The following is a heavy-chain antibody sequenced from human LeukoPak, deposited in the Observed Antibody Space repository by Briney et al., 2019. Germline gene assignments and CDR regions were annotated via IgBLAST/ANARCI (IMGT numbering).Heavy chain of an antibody. CDR1: GFTFSSYG. J-gene: IGHJ6*02. CDR2: ISYDGSNK. V-gene: IGHV3-30*18. CDR3: AKGLYYYYYYGMDV. Sequence: GGSLRLSCAASGFTFSSYGMHWVRQAPGKGLEWVAVISYDGSNKYYADSVKGRFTISGDNSKNTLYLQMNSLRAEDTAVYYCAKGLYYYYYYGMDVWGQGTTVTVSS.